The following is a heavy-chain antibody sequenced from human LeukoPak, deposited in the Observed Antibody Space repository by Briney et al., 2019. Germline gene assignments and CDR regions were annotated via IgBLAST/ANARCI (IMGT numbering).Heavy chain of an antibody. CDR1: GGSISSYY. Sequence: SETLSLTCTVSGGSISSYYWSWIRQPPGKGLDWIGYIYYSGSTNYNPSLKSRVTISEDTSKNQFSLNLSSVTAADTAVYYCAKATVTTKPPDYWGQGTLVTVSS. CDR3: AKATVTTKPPDY. J-gene: IGHJ4*02. CDR2: IYYSGST. V-gene: IGHV4-59*01. D-gene: IGHD4-17*01.